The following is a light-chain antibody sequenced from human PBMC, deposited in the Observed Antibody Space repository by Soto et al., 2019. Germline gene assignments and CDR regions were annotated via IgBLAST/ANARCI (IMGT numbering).Light chain of an antibody. J-gene: IGKJ4*01. CDR1: EGFNSY. CDR3: QQLNSYPSST. V-gene: IGKV1-9*01. CDR2: AAS. Sequence: IQLTQSPSSLSASVGDRVTITCRASEGFNSYLAWYQQKPGKAPKLLIYAASTLQNGVPSRFSDRRAGTHFTLTISSLQPEDIATYDSQQLNSYPSSTFGEGTKVESK.